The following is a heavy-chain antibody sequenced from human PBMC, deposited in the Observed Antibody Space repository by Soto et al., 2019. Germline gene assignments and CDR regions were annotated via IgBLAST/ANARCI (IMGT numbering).Heavy chain of an antibody. V-gene: IGHV1-18*01. CDR1: GYTFTNSG. D-gene: IGHD2-8*01. J-gene: IGHJ6*02. CDR3: ARDQGITTGGVYSMYYYGMDV. CDR2: ISTDNGNT. Sequence: ASVKVSCKASGYTFTNSGISWVRQAPGQGLEWMGWISTDNGNTNYAQYLQGRVSMTTDTSTSTAYMDLRSLRSDDTAVYYCARDQGITTGGVYSMYYYGMDVWGQGTTVTVSS.